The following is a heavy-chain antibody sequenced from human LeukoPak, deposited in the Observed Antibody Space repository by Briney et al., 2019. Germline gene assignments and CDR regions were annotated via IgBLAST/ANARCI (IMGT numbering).Heavy chain of an antibody. CDR2: MYYSGST. D-gene: IGHD6-19*01. J-gene: IGHJ4*02. CDR1: GASMSSSTYY. CDR3: ARFASTLGHGSGWGFDY. V-gene: IGHV4-39*01. Sequence: SETLSLTCTVSGASMSSSTYYWGWIRQPPGKGLAWIGSMYYSGSTYYNTSLKSRVTISVDTSKNQFSLKLSSVTATDTAVYYCARFASTLGHGSGWGFDYWGQGTLVTVSS.